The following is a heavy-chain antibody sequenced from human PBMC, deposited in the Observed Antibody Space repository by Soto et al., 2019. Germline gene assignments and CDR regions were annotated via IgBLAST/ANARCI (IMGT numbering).Heavy chain of an antibody. J-gene: IGHJ4*02. Sequence: GGSLRPSCAASGFTFSSYAMHWVRQAPGKGLEWVAVISYDGSNKYYADSVKGRFTISRDNSKNTLYLQMNSLRAEDTAVYYCAREDYGYWGQGTLVTVSS. D-gene: IGHD3-16*01. CDR2: ISYDGSNK. CDR3: AREDYGY. CDR1: GFTFSSYA. V-gene: IGHV3-30-3*01.